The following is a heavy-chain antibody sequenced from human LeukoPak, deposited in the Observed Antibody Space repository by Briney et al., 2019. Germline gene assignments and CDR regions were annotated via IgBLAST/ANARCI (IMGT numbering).Heavy chain of an antibody. Sequence: SEPLSLTCTVSGDSMCSYYWSWLRQPPGKGLEWIGYIYYSGSTNYNPPLKSRVPIPVDTSKNQFSLKLSSVTAADTAVYYCAGSSTGGYYYMDVWGKGTTATVSS. D-gene: IGHD2-2*01. CDR1: GDSMCSYY. J-gene: IGHJ6*03. V-gene: IGHV4-59*01. CDR2: IYYSGST. CDR3: AGSSTGGYYYMDV.